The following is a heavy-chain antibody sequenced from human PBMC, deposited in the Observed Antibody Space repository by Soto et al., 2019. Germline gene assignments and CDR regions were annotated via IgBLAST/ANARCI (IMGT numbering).Heavy chain of an antibody. CDR1: GYTFSTYT. V-gene: IGHV1-3*01. J-gene: IGHJ4*02. D-gene: IGHD3-3*01. CDR2: INAANGNT. Sequence: ASVKVSCKASGYTFSTYTMHWVRQAPGQRLERMGWINAANGNTKYSQKFQGRVTITRDTSASTAYMELSSLRSEDTAVYFCARTKPNYHFGSDAVNEGGYFHYWGQGTLVTVSS. CDR3: ARTKPNYHFGSDAVNEGGYFHY.